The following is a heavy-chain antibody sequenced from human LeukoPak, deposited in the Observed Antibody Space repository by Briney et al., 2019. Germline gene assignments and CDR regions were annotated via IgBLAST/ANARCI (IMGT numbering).Heavy chain of an antibody. CDR3: ASFDTAMVPQGDY. Sequence: GGSLRLSCAASGFTFSNYGMHWVRQAPGKGLEWVAFIRSDESNKYYADSVKGRFTISRDNSKNTLYLQMNSLRAEDTAVYYCASFDTAMVPQGDYWGQGTLVTVSS. J-gene: IGHJ4*02. CDR1: GFTFSNYG. D-gene: IGHD5-18*01. V-gene: IGHV3-30*02. CDR2: IRSDESNK.